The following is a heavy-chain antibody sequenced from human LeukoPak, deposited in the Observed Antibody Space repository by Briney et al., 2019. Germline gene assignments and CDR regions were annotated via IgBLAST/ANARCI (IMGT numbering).Heavy chain of an antibody. CDR2: VRNKTYGGKT. V-gene: IGHV3-49*03. J-gene: IGHJ6*02. Sequence: PGGPLRLSCTVSGFTFGDHAMSWLPHAPGRGVEGLGFVRNKTYGGKTEYPASVEGRFIISRDDSTSIAYLQMNSLKTEHTAVYYCTRGPIQLWLYHGMYVSGQGTTGTVS. D-gene: IGHD5-18*01. CDR1: GFTFGDHA. CDR3: TRGPIQLWLYHGMYV.